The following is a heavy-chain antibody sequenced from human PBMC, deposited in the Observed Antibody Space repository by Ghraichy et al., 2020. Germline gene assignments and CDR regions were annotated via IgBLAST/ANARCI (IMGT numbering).Heavy chain of an antibody. CDR2: INPSGGST. J-gene: IGHJ2*01. CDR1: GYTFTSYY. V-gene: IGHV1-46*01. Sequence: ASVKVSCKASGYTFTSYYMHWVRQAPGQGLEWMGIINPSGGSTSYAQKFQGRVTMTRDTSTSTVYMELSSLRSEDTAVYYCARKYSIDYGDYWYFDLWGRGTLVTVSS. CDR3: ARKYSIDYGDYWYFDL. D-gene: IGHD4-17*01.